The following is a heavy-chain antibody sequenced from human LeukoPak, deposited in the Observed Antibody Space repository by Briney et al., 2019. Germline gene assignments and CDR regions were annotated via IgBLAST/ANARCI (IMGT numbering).Heavy chain of an antibody. CDR1: GYTFTSYD. D-gene: IGHD7-27*01. J-gene: IGHJ4*02. CDR2: MNPNSGNT. CDR3: ATPRSLELGRGEYFDY. V-gene: IGHV1-8*03. Sequence: ASVKVSCKASGYTFTSYDINWVRQATGQGLEWMGWMNPNSGNTGYAQKFQGRVTITRNTSISTAYMELSSLRSEDTAVYYCATPRSLELGRGEYFDYWGQGTLVTVSS.